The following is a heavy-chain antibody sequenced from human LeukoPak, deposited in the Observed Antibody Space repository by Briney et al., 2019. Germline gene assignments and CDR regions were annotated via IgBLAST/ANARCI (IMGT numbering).Heavy chain of an antibody. Sequence: SETLSLTCTVSGGSISSYYWSWIRQPPGKGLEWIGSIYHSGITYYNPSLKSRVTISVDTSKNQFSLKLRSVTAADTAVYYCARGRVSSSTWYSTYYYYFYMDVWGKGTTVTVSS. CDR3: ARGRVSSSTWYSTYYYYFYMDV. CDR2: IYHSGIT. J-gene: IGHJ6*03. V-gene: IGHV4-38-2*02. CDR1: GGSISSYY. D-gene: IGHD1-1*01.